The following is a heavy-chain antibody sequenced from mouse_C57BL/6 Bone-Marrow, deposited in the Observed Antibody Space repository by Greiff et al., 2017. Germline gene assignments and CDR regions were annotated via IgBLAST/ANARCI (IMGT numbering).Heavy chain of an antibody. CDR1: GYTFTSYW. J-gene: IGHJ3*01. Sequence: VQLQQPGAELVKPGASVKMSCKASGYTFTSYWITWVKQRPGQGLEWIGDIYPGSGSTNYNEKFKSKATLTVDTSSSTAYMQLSSLTSEDSAVYYCAILYYGSNLEFAFWGQGTLVTVSA. V-gene: IGHV1-55*01. CDR3: AILYYGSNLEFAF. D-gene: IGHD1-1*01. CDR2: IYPGSGST.